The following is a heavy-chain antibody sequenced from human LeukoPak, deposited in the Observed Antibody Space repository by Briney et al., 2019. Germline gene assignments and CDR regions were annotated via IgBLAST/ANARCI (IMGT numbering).Heavy chain of an antibody. CDR3: ARGAGSYYYYFDY. J-gene: IGHJ4*02. D-gene: IGHD1-26*01. V-gene: IGHV3-66*01. Sequence: GGSLRLCWAASGLTVSSNYMSWVRQAPGKGLEWVSVIYSGGSTYYADSVKGRFTISRDNSKNTLYLQMSSLRAEDTAVYYCARGAGSYYYYFDYWGQGTLVTVSS. CDR1: GLTVSSNY. CDR2: IYSGGST.